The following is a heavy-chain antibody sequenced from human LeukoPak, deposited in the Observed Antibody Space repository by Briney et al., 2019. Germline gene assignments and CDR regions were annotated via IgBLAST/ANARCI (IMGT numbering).Heavy chain of an antibody. V-gene: IGHV3-20*04. D-gene: IGHD6-19*01. CDR3: ARKVQRSGWSRDYYYMDV. CDR1: GFTFDDYG. Sequence: GGSLRLSCAASGFTFDDYGMSWVRQAPGKGLEWLSGINWNGGSTGYADSVKGRFTISRDNAKNSLYLQMNSLRAEDTALYYCARKVQRSGWSRDYYYMDVWGKGTRSPSP. CDR2: INWNGGST. J-gene: IGHJ6*03.